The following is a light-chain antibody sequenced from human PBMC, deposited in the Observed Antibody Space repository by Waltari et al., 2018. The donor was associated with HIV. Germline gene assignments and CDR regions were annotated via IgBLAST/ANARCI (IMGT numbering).Light chain of an antibody. Sequence: QSVLTHPPSASGTPGQRVTTSCSGSSSNIGRNTANWYQQRPGTAPKLLIYSNNQRPSGVPDRFSGSKSGTSASLAISGLQSEDEADYYCTAWDDGLSDPVFGGGTKLTVL. V-gene: IGLV1-44*01. CDR2: SNN. CDR3: TAWDDGLSDPV. J-gene: IGLJ3*02. CDR1: SSNIGRNT.